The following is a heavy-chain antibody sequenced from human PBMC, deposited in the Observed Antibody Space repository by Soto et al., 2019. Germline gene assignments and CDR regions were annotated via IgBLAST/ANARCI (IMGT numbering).Heavy chain of an antibody. Sequence: SETPSLTCAVCGDSISSSFWWRWVRQPPGKGLEWIGEIYHTESTVYNPSLKSRVTISADKSKNQFSLNLDSVTAADTAVYYCARYEFGPFDCWGRGTLLTVSS. J-gene: IGHJ4*02. CDR2: IYHTEST. D-gene: IGHD3-10*01. CDR3: ARYEFGPFDC. CDR1: GDSISSSFW. V-gene: IGHV4-4*02.